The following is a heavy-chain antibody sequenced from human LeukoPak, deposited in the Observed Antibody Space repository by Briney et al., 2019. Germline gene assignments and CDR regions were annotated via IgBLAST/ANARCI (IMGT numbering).Heavy chain of an antibody. Sequence: PGGSLRLSCAATGFIYDDYGMSWVRQAPGKGLEWVSGINWNGGSTGNADTVKGRSTIPRDNAKNSLYLQMNSPRAEDTALYHCARDGDDGIWGQGTLVTVSS. CDR1: GFIYDDYG. J-gene: IGHJ4*02. CDR3: ARDGDDGI. D-gene: IGHD7-27*01. CDR2: INWNGGST. V-gene: IGHV3-20*01.